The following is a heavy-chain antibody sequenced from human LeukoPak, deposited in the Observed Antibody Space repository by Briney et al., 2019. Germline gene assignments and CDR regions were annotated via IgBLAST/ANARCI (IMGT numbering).Heavy chain of an antibody. V-gene: IGHV4-39*01. CDR1: GGSINSRSYY. D-gene: IGHD3-16*01. J-gene: IGHJ5*02. Sequence: PSETLSLTCTVSGGSINSRSYYWGWIRQPPGKGLEWIGSIFFSGSTYYNPSLRSRVTISVDTSKNQFSLKLTSVTATDTSVYYCARHGAMRFDPWGQGTLVTVSS. CDR3: ARHGAMRFDP. CDR2: IFFSGST.